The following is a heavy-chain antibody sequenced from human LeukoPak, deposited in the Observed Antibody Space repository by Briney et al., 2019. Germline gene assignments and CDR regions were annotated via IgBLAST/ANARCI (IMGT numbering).Heavy chain of an antibody. CDR3: AKGSGSSCYSPCDY. CDR2: ICANDGNT. V-gene: IGHV3-23*01. D-gene: IGHD2-15*01. CDR1: GLTFRNYA. J-gene: IGHJ4*02. Sequence: GGSLRLSCAASGLTFRNYAMSWVRQAPGKGLEWVSVICANDGNTYYADAVKGRFTISRDNSKDALYLQMDSLRAEDTAVYYCAKGSGSSCYSPCDYWGQGILVTVSS.